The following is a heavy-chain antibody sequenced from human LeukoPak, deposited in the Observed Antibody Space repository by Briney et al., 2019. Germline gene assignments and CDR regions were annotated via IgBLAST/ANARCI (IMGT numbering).Heavy chain of an antibody. CDR3: AKGRSSTSSYDY. D-gene: IGHD2-2*01. CDR2: SGSGGSA. V-gene: IGHV3-23*01. Sequence: PGGSLRLSCTASGFTFGDYAMSWVRQAPGKGLEWVSFSGSGGSAYYPDSVKGRFSISRDKSKDTVFLQMNSLRAEDTAVYFCAKGRSSTSSYDYWGQGTLVTVSS. J-gene: IGHJ4*02. CDR1: GFTFGDYA.